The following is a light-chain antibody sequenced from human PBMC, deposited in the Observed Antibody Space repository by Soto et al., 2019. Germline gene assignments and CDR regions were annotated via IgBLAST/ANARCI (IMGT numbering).Light chain of an antibody. V-gene: IGKV1-39*01. CDR2: AAS. CDR3: QQSYSTPLWT. Sequence: DIQMTQSPSSLSASVGYRVTITCRSSQSISSYLNWYQQKPGKAPKLLIYAASSLQSGVPSRFSGSGSGTDFTLTISSLQPEDFATYYCQQSYSTPLWTFGQGTKVDIK. J-gene: IGKJ1*01. CDR1: QSISSY.